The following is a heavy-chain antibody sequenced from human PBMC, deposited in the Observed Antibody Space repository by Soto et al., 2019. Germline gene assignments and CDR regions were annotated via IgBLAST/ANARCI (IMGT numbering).Heavy chain of an antibody. J-gene: IGHJ5*02. D-gene: IGHD1-1*01. CDR3: ARDQLEGNWFDP. CDR2: IYHSGST. Sequence: PSDTLSLTCAVAGPSITSGGYSCKYFRRPSGKGLEWIGYIYHSGSTLYNPSLKSRVTISVDKSKNQFSLRLYSVTAADTAVYYCARDQLEGNWFDPWGQGTLVTVS. V-gene: IGHV4-30-2*01. CDR1: GPSITSGGYS.